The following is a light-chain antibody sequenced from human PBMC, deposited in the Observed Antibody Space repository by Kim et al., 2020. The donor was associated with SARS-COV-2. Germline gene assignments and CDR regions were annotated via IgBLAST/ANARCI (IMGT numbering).Light chain of an antibody. CDR2: GKN. V-gene: IGLV3-19*01. CDR3: NSRDSSGNHVV. CDR1: SLRSYY. Sequence: SSELTQDPAVSVALGQTVRITCQGDSLRSYYASWYQQKPGQAPVLVIYGKNNRPSGIPDRFSGSSSGNTAPLTITRAQAEDEADYYCNSRDSSGNHVVFG. J-gene: IGLJ3*02.